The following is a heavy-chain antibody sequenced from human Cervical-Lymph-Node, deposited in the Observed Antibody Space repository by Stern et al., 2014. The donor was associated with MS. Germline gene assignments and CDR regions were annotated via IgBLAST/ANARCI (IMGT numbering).Heavy chain of an antibody. D-gene: IGHD2-15*01. J-gene: IGHJ6*02. V-gene: IGHV3-23*04. CDR3: AKDHPYCSGGSCYPRYYGMDV. CDR1: GFTFSSYA. CDR2: IRGSGGRT. Sequence: EVPLVESGGGLVQPGGSLRLSCAASGFTFSSYAMSWVRQAPGKGLEWVSIIRGSGGRTYYADSVKGRFTISRDNSKNTLYLQMNSLRAEDTAVYYCAKDHPYCSGGSCYPRYYGMDVWGQGTTVTVSS.